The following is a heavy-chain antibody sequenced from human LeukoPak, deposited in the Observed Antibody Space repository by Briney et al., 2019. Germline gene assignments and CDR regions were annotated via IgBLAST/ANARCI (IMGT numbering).Heavy chain of an antibody. J-gene: IGHJ4*02. CDR1: TCSITSVDCY. CDR3: TGLDGSRGLDY. CDR2: IYYSGST. Sequence: SETLSLPCTVSTCSITSVDCYWRWIRQPPGKGLEWIGYIYYSGSTYYNPSLNSRVTISVDTAKNQFSLKLSSVTAADPAVYYATGLDGSRGLDYWGQGTLVTVSS. D-gene: IGHD1-14*01. V-gene: IGHV4-30-4*01.